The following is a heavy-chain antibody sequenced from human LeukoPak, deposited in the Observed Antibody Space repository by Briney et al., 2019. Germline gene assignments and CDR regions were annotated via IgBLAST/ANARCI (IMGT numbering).Heavy chain of an antibody. Sequence: GRSLRLSCKASTFTFADYAMSWVRQAPGKGLEWVGFIRSKAFGGTSEYAASVKGRFTISRDDSKSIVYLQMNSLKTEDTAVYYCTRAPYSNYVNLDYWGQGTLVTVCS. CDR1: TFTFADYA. D-gene: IGHD4-11*01. J-gene: IGHJ4*02. CDR2: IRSKAFGGTS. CDR3: TRAPYSNYVNLDY. V-gene: IGHV3-49*04.